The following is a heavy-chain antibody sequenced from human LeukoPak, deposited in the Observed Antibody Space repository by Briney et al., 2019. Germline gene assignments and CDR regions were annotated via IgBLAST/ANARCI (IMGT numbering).Heavy chain of an antibody. CDR2: IKSKTDGGTT. CDR1: GFTFSNAW. CDR3: TTVSPSYYYDSSRYREHTNNFDY. J-gene: IGHJ4*02. V-gene: IGHV3-15*01. D-gene: IGHD3-22*01. Sequence: GGSLRLSCAASGFTFSNAWMSWVRQAPGKGLEWVGRIKSKTDGGTTDYAAPVKGRFTISRDDSKNTLYLQMNSLKTEDTAVYYCTTVSPSYYYDSSRYREHTNNFDYWGQGTLVTVSS.